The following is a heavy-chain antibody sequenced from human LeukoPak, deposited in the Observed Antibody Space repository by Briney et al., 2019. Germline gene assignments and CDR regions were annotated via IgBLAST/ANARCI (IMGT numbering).Heavy chain of an antibody. CDR1: GFTFSSYA. J-gene: IGHJ5*02. Sequence: GGSLRLSCAATGFTFSSYAMSWVPQAPGKGLEWVSGFSGSGGSTYYADSVKCRFTISRDNSKNTLYLQMNSPRAEDTAVYYCAKDPTTYYDSSGYGRYNWFDPWGQGTLVTVSS. D-gene: IGHD3-22*01. CDR2: FSGSGGST. CDR3: AKDPTTYYDSSGYGRYNWFDP. V-gene: IGHV3-23*01.